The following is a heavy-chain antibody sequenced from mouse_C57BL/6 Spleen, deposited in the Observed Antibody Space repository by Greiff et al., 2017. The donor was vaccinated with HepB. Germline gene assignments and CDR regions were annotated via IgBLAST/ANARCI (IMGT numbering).Heavy chain of an antibody. J-gene: IGHJ3*01. Sequence: EVQLVESGGDLVKPGGSLKLSCAASGFTFSSYGMSWVRQTPDKRLEWVATISSGGSYTYYPDSVKGRFPISRDNAKNTLYLQMSSLKSEDTAMYYCAAYGSSYAWFAYWGQGTLVTVSA. CDR2: ISSGGSYT. CDR1: GFTFSSYG. D-gene: IGHD1-1*01. V-gene: IGHV5-6*01. CDR3: AAYGSSYAWFAY.